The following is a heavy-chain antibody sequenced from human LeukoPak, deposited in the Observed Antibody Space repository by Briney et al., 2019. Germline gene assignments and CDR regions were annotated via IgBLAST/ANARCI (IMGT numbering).Heavy chain of an antibody. CDR1: GGSFSGYY. J-gene: IGHJ4*02. Sequence: SETLSLTCAVFGGSFSGYYWSWIRQPPGKGLEWIGEINHSGSTDYNPSLRSRVTISGDSSKNQFSLNLNSVTAADTAVYYCARLSITLFGVVSAHFDHWGQGTLVTVSS. D-gene: IGHD3-3*01. CDR3: ARLSITLFGVVSAHFDH. V-gene: IGHV4-34*01. CDR2: INHSGST.